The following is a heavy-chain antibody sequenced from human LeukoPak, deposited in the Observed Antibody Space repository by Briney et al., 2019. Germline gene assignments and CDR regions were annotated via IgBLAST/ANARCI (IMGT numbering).Heavy chain of an antibody. Sequence: ASVKVSCKASGYTFTDYYMHWVRQAPGQGLEWMGWINPNSGDTRYAQKFQGRVTMTRDTPITTAYMELSRLTSDDTAVYFCAREGAAALIKSMDVWGQGTTVTVSS. V-gene: IGHV1-2*02. CDR1: GYTFTDYY. J-gene: IGHJ6*02. D-gene: IGHD6-13*01. CDR3: AREGAAALIKSMDV. CDR2: INPNSGDT.